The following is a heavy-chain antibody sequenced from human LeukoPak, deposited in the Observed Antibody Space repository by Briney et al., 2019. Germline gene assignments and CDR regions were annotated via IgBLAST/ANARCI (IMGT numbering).Heavy chain of an antibody. CDR1: GASINSYY. CDR2: LYYSGSN. D-gene: IGHD1-26*01. Sequence: SETLSLTCTVSGASINSYYWSWIRQPPGKGLQWIAHLYYSGSNNFNPSLKSRLTISVDTSKNQFSLKLNSVTAADTAVYYCARSGSRPSGGAFDLWGQGTMVTVSS. J-gene: IGHJ3*01. CDR3: ARSGSRPSGGAFDL. V-gene: IGHV4-59*08.